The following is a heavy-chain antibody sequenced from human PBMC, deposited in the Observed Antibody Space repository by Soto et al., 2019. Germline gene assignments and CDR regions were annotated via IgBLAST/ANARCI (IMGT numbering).Heavy chain of an antibody. J-gene: IGHJ4*02. D-gene: IGHD3-3*01. CDR3: ARDFGHGYYLDY. CDR2: ITDSSDTV. CDR1: GFSFINYN. Sequence: GSLRLSCVASGFSFINYNISFCRQAPGKWLEWVSYITDSSDTVHYADSVRGRFTISRDNAESSLYLQMNSLRDEDTAVYFCARDFGHGYYLDYWGRGTLVTVSS. V-gene: IGHV3-48*02.